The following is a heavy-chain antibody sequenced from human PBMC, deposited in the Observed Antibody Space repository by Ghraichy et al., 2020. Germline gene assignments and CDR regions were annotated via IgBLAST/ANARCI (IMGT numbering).Heavy chain of an antibody. D-gene: IGHD3-16*02. V-gene: IGHV1-69*13. CDR1: GGTFSSYG. CDR3: ARDGRPYDYVWGSYRFTPEYYYFAMDV. CDR2: IIPIFGTA. Sequence: SVKVSCKASGGTFSSYGISWVRQAPGQGLEWMGGIIPIFGTAKYAQKFQGRVTITADESTSTAYMELSSLRSDDTAVFYCARDGRPYDYVWGSYRFTPEYYYFAMDVWGQGTTVTVSS. J-gene: IGHJ6*02.